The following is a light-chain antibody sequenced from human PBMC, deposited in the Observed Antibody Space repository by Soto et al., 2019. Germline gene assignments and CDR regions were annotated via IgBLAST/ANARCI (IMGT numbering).Light chain of an antibody. CDR2: TVS. CDR3: SSYTSSNTYV. J-gene: IGLJ1*01. Sequence: QSALTQPASVSGSPGQSITISCTGTSSDVGGYNYVSWYQQHPGKAPKLMIYTVSNRPSGVSNRFSGSKSGNTASLTISGLQAEDEADYYCSSYTSSNTYVFRTGTKLTVL. CDR1: SSDVGGYNY. V-gene: IGLV2-14*03.